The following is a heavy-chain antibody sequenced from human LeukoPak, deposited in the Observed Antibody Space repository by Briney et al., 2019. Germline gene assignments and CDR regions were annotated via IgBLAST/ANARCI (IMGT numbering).Heavy chain of an antibody. D-gene: IGHD3-22*01. J-gene: IGHJ4*02. Sequence: ETLSLTCAFYGGFFSGYYWCWIRQPPGKGLEWIGEINHSGSNNSKPSLTSVLTISVATSKNQFSLKLSPVTAADTAVYYCARVPYDSSGYYYGYFDYWGQGTLVTVSS. V-gene: IGHV4-34*01. CDR1: GGFFSGYY. CDR3: ARVPYDSSGYYYGYFDY. CDR2: INHSGSN.